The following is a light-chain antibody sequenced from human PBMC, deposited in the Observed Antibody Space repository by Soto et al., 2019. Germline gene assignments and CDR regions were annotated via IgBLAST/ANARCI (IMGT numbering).Light chain of an antibody. Sequence: EIVMTQSPATLSVSPGERATLSCRASQSVNHNLAWYQQKPGQAPRLLFYGASFRATGVPARFSGSGSGTDFTLTVSSLQPEDFAIYSCQQSNNWPYTLGQGTKLEIK. CDR3: QQSNNWPYT. V-gene: IGKV3-15*01. CDR2: GAS. CDR1: QSVNHN. J-gene: IGKJ2*01.